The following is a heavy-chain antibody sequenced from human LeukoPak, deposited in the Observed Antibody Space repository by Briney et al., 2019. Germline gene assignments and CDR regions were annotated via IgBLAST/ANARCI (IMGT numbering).Heavy chain of an antibody. Sequence: NPSETLSLTCTVSGGSISSSDYYWGWIRQPPGKGLEYIGSIHYNGHTYFNPSLKSRVTISIDTSKNQFSLKLSSVTAADTSLYYCARLSIQYNWFDPWGQGTLVTVSS. CDR2: IHYNGHT. V-gene: IGHV4-39*01. J-gene: IGHJ5*02. CDR1: GGSISSSDYY. CDR3: ARLSIQYNWFDP. D-gene: IGHD1-14*01.